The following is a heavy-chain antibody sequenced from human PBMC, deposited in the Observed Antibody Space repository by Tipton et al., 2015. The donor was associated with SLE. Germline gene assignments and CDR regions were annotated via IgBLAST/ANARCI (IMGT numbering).Heavy chain of an antibody. CDR2: ISDSGST. CDR1: GGSISDFY. D-gene: IGHD3-3*01. CDR3: ARLGYAFWSRYADS. J-gene: IGHJ4*02. V-gene: IGHV4-59*12. Sequence: TLSLTCTVSGGSISDFYWSWIRQPPGRGLEWTGSISDSGSTNYNPSLKSRVSISIDKSKNQFSLKLTSVTAADTAVYYCARLGYAFWSRYADSWGQGTLVTVSS.